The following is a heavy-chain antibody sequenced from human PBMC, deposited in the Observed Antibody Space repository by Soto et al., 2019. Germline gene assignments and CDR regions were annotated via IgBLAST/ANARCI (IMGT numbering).Heavy chain of an antibody. CDR1: GFTVSSNY. V-gene: IGHV3-53*04. CDR2: IYSGGST. Sequence: EVQLVESGGGLVQPGGSLRLSCAASGFTVSSNYMSWVRQAPGKGLEWVSVIYSGGSTYYADSVKGRFTISRHNSKNTLYLKMNSLRAEDTAVYYCARDSAPADMYGMDVWGQGTTVTVSS. D-gene: IGHD2-2*01. J-gene: IGHJ6*02. CDR3: ARDSAPADMYGMDV.